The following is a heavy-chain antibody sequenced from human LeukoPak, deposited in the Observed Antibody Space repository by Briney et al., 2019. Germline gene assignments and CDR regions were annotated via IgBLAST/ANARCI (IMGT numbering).Heavy chain of an antibody. D-gene: IGHD3-22*01. V-gene: IGHV3-21*01. Sequence: GGSLRLSCAASGFTFSSYSMNWVRQAPGKGLQWASSISSSSSYIYYADSVKGRFTISRDNAKNSLYLQMNSLRAEDTAVYYCARVNYYDSPVDYWGQGTLVTVSS. CDR3: ARVNYYDSPVDY. CDR1: GFTFSSYS. J-gene: IGHJ4*02. CDR2: ISSSSSYI.